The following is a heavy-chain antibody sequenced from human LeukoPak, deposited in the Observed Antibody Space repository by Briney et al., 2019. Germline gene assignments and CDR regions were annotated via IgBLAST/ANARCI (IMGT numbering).Heavy chain of an antibody. V-gene: IGHV1-24*01. J-gene: IGHJ6*02. CDR2: FDPEDGET. CDR1: GYTLTELS. Sequence: ASVKVSCKVSGYTLTELSMHWVRQAPGKGLEWMGGFDPEDGETIYAQKFQGRVTMTEDTSTDTAYMELSSLRSEDTAVYYCAAAAYYYYGMDVWGQRTTVTVSS. CDR3: AAAAYYYYGMDV.